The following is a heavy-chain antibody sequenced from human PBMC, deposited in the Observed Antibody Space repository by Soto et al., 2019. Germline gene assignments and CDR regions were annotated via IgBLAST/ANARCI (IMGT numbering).Heavy chain of an antibody. CDR3: ARDRDYGGNSGAFDI. CDR1: GGTFSNDI. J-gene: IGHJ3*02. V-gene: IGHV1-69*08. D-gene: IGHD4-17*01. CDR2: IIPLLDTT. Sequence: SVKVSCKTSGGTFSNDIITWVRQAPGQGLEWMGRIIPLLDTTNYAQKFQGRVTITADTSTSTAYMELRSLRSDDTAVYYCARDRDYGGNSGAFDIWGQGTMVTVSS.